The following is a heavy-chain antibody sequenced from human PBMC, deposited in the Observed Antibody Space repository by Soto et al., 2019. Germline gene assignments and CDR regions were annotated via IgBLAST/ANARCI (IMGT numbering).Heavy chain of an antibody. CDR2: IYYTGNT. J-gene: IGHJ5*01. V-gene: IGHV4-30-4*08. CDR1: GGSVSSGSYY. Sequence: SETLSLTCTVSGGSVSSGSYYWSWIRQHPGRGLEWIGYIYYTGNTYYNPSLKSRLAISVDTSKSQFSLNVTSVTAADTAVYFCARGRYCLTGRCFPNWFDSWGQGALVTVSS. D-gene: IGHD7-27*01. CDR3: ARGRYCLTGRCFPNWFDS.